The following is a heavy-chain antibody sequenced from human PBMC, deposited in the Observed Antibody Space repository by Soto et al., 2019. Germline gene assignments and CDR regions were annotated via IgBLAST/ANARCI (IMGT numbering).Heavy chain of an antibody. D-gene: IGHD3-10*01. CDR3: ARDLDASGSYFTNY. V-gene: IGHV1-18*01. CDR1: GYTFSSIG. Sequence: ASVKVSCKTSGYTFSSIGISRVRQAPGQGLEWMGWISPHKGDTYYAQRLQGRVTMTTDTSTSTAYMELRSLRSDDTAVYFCARDLDASGSYFTNYWGQGTLVTVSS. J-gene: IGHJ4*02. CDR2: ISPHKGDT.